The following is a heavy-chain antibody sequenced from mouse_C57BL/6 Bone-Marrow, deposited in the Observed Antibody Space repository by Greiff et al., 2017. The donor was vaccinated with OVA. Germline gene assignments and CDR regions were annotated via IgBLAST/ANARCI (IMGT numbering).Heavy chain of an antibody. D-gene: IGHD2-1*01. Sequence: QVQLQQPGAELVKPGASVKLPCKASGYTFTSYWMQWVKQRPGQGLEWIGEIDPSDSYTNYNQKFKGKATLTVDTSSSTAYMQLSSLTSEDSAVYYCASGNYPGYFDYWGQGTTLTVSS. CDR3: ASGNYPGYFDY. J-gene: IGHJ2*01. CDR1: GYTFTSYW. CDR2: IDPSDSYT. V-gene: IGHV1-50*01.